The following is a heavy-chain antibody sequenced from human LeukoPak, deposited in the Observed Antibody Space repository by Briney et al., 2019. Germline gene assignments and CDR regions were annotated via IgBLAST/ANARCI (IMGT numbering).Heavy chain of an antibody. V-gene: IGHV3-74*01. J-gene: IGHJ1*01. Sequence: PGGSLRLSCAASGFTFSSYWMHWVRQAPGKGLVWVSRINTDGSSTSYADSVKGRFTVSRDNAKNTLYLQMNGLRPEDTAFYYCARDDYNTLGYNFHHWGQGTLVTVSS. D-gene: IGHD3-16*01. CDR1: GFTFSSYW. CDR2: INTDGSST. CDR3: ARDDYNTLGYNFHH.